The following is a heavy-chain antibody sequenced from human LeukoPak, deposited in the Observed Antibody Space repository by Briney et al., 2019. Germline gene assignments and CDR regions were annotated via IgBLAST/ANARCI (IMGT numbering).Heavy chain of an antibody. D-gene: IGHD1-14*01. J-gene: IGHJ4*02. CDR1: GFTFSSYE. V-gene: IGHV3-48*03. Sequence: PGGSLRLSCAASGFTFSSYEMNWVRQAPGTRLEWVSYISSSGSIIYYADSVPGRFTISRDNAKNSLYLQMNSLRAEDTAVYYCARGGLAKPFDYWGQGTLVTVSS. CDR2: ISSSGSII. CDR3: ARGGLAKPFDY.